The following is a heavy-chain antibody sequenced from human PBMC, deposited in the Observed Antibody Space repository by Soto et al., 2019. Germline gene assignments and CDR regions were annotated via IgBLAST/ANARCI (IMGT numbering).Heavy chain of an antibody. CDR3: AKDNCISTSCYRLYNWFDP. D-gene: IGHD2-2*01. V-gene: IGHV3-30*18. Sequence: GGSMRLSCAASGFTFSSYGMHWVRQAPGKGLEWVAVISYGGSNKYYADSVKGRFTISRDNSKNTLYLQMNNLRAEDTAVYYCAKDNCISTSCYRLYNWFDPWGQGTLVTVSS. CDR2: ISYGGSNK. J-gene: IGHJ5*02. CDR1: GFTFSSYG.